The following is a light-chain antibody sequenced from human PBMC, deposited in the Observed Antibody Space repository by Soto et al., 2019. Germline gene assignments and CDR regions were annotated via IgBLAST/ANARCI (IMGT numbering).Light chain of an antibody. V-gene: IGLV1-40*01. CDR1: SSNIGAGYD. CDR2: GNS. Sequence: QSVLTQPPSVSGAPGQRVTISCTGSSSNIGAGYDVHWYQQLPGTAPKLLIYGNSNRPSGVPDRFSGSKSGTSASLAITGLQAEDEAVYYCQSYDSSLNAYYVFGTGTKVTVL. J-gene: IGLJ1*01. CDR3: QSYDSSLNAYYV.